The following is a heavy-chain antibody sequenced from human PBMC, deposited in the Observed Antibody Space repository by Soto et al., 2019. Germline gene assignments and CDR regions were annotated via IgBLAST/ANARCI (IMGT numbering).Heavy chain of an antibody. D-gene: IGHD3-3*01. CDR2: IYYSGST. CDR3: ASSIRFLEWLLGYYYGMDV. V-gene: IGHV4-39*01. CDR1: GGSISSSSYY. J-gene: IGHJ6*02. Sequence: NPSETLSLTCTVSGGSISSSSYYWGWIRQPPGKGLEWIGSIYYSGSTYYNPSLKSRVTISVDTSKNQFSLKLSSVTAADTAVYYCASSIRFLEWLLGYYYGMDVWGQGTTVTVSS.